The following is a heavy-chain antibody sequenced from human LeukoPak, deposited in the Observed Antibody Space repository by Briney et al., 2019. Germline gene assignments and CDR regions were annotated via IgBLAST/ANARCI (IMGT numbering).Heavy chain of an antibody. CDR3: ASTPKGLGGESVGDY. V-gene: IGHV7-4-1*02. Sequence: GASVKVSCEASGYTFTSYAMNWVRQAPGQGLEWMGWINTNTGNPTYAQGFTGRFVFSLDTSVSTAYLQISSLKAEDTAVYYCASTPKGLGGESVGDYWGQGTLVTVSS. J-gene: IGHJ4*02. CDR1: GYTFTSYA. CDR2: INTNTGNP. D-gene: IGHD3-10*01.